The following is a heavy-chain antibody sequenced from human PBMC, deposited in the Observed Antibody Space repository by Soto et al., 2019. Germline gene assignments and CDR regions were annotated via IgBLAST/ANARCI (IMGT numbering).Heavy chain of an antibody. J-gene: IGHJ4*02. CDR1: GFSVNNAW. D-gene: IGHD3-10*01. V-gene: IGHV3-15*01. CDR2: IKKKTDGGTT. Sequence: GGSLRLSCAGSGFSVNNAWMTWVRQAPGQGLECVARIKKKTDGGTTDYAAPVKGRFTISRDDSTNTLHLQMNSLKTGDTGVYYWATGIGTIDYWGQGALVTVSS. CDR3: ATGIGTIDY.